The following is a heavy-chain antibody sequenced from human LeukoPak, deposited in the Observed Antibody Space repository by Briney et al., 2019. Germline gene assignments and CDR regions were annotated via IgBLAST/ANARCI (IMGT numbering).Heavy chain of an antibody. D-gene: IGHD6-13*01. CDR2: ISYDGSNK. CDR1: GFTFSSYG. Sequence: GGSLRLSCAASGFTFSSYGMHWVRQAPGKGLEWVAVISYDGSNKYYADSVKGRFTISRDNSKTTLYLQMNSLRADDTAVYYCAKPLYSSNWYWFDSWGQGTLVTVSS. CDR3: AKPLYSSNWYWFDS. J-gene: IGHJ5*01. V-gene: IGHV3-30*18.